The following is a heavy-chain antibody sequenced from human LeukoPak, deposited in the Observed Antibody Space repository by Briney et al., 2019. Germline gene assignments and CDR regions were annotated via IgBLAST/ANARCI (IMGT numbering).Heavy chain of an antibody. J-gene: IGHJ4*02. CDR1: SGSFSGYY. V-gene: IGHV4-34*01. D-gene: IGHD3-3*01. CDR2: INHSGST. Sequence: SETLSLTCAVYSGSFSGYYWSWIRQPPGKGLEWIGEINHSGSTNYNPSLKSRVTISVDTSKNQFSLKLSSVTAADTAVYYCARGRGGGTIFGVVITPRPFDYWGQGTLVTVSS. CDR3: ARGRGGGTIFGVVITPRPFDY.